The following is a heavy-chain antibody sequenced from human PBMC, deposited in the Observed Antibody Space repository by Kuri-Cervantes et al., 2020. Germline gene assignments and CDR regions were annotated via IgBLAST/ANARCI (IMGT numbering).Heavy chain of an antibody. CDR2: INAGNGNT. J-gene: IGHJ6*03. V-gene: IGHV1-3*01. CDR1: GYSFSTYA. CDR3: ARERATGLLLWYYMDV. Sequence: ASVKVSCKASGYSFSTYAMHWVRQAPGQRLEWMGRINAGNGNTKYSQKFQGRVTITADKSTSTAYMELSSLRSEDTAVYYCARERATGLLLWYYMDVWGKGTTVTVSS. D-gene: IGHD3-10*01.